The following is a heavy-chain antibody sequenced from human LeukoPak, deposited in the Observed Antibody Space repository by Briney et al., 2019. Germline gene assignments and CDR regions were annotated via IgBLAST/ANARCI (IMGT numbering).Heavy chain of an antibody. CDR2: IKQDGSEK. CDR1: GFTFSSNW. D-gene: IGHD2-15*01. CDR3: ARDRWELLSNSYHYCGLDV. J-gene: IGHJ6*02. Sequence: GGSLRLSCAASGFTFSSNWMHWVRQAPGKGLEWVANIKQDGSEKCYVDSVKGRFTISRDNAKNSLYLQINSLRAEDTAVYYCARDRWELLSNSYHYCGLDVWGQGTTVTVSS. V-gene: IGHV3-7*01.